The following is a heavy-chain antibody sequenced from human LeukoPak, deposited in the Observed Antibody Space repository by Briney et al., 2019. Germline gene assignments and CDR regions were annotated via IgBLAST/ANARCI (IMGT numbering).Heavy chain of an antibody. CDR3: AKDRALVRSAYFDY. J-gene: IGHJ4*02. V-gene: IGHV3-23*01. D-gene: IGHD2-21*01. CDR2: ISGSGGST. Sequence: GGSLRLSCAASGFTFSSYAMSWVRQAPGKGLEWFLVISGSGGSTSYADSVKGRFTISRDNSKNTLYLQMNSLRVEDTAVYYCAKDRALVRSAYFDYWGQGTLVIVSS. CDR1: GFTFSSYA.